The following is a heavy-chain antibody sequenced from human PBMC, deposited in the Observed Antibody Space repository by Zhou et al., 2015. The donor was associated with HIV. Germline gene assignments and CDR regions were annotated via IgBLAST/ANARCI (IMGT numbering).Heavy chain of an antibody. D-gene: IGHD2-2*01. V-gene: IGHV3-30-3*01. CDR3: ARGGGLGYCSSTSCYGDAFDI. CDR1: GFTFSSYA. CDR2: ISYDGSNK. Sequence: QVQLVESGGGVVQPGRSLRLSCAASGFTFSSYAMHWVRQAPGKGLEWVAVISYDGSNKYYADSVKGRFTISRDNSKNTLYLQMNSLRAEDTAVYYCARGGGLGYCSSTSCYGDAFDIWAKGQWSPSLQ. J-gene: IGHJ3*02.